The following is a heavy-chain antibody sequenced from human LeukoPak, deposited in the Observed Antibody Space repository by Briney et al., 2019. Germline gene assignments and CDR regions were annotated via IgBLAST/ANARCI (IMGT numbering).Heavy chain of an antibody. CDR3: ASGYSSSLVVWGSYRYPFDY. J-gene: IGHJ4*02. V-gene: IGHV3-7*01. CDR2: IKQDGSEK. D-gene: IGHD3-16*02. CDR1: GFSFNTYW. Sequence: GGSLRLSCVASGFSFNTYWMTWVRQAPGKGLEWVANIKQDGSEKYYVDSVKGRFTISRDNAKNSLYLQMNSLRAEDTAVYYCASGYSSSLVVWGSYRYPFDYWGQGTLVTVSS.